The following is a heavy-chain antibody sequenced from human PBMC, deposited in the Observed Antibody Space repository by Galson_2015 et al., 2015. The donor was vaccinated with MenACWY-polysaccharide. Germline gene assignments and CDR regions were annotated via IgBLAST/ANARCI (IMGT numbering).Heavy chain of an antibody. J-gene: IGHJ4*02. D-gene: IGHD6-19*01. CDR2: T. Sequence: TYYADSVKGRITISRDNSKNTLYLQMNSLRAEDTAVYYCAKVGGRKGSGWSGDYWGQGTLVTVSS. CDR3: AKVGGRKGSGWSGDY. V-gene: IGHV3-23*01.